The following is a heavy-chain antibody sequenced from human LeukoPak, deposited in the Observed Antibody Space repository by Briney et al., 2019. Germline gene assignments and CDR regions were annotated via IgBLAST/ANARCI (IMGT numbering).Heavy chain of an antibody. D-gene: IGHD3-22*01. CDR1: GGTFSSYA. Sequence: ASVKVSCKASGGTFSSYAIGWVRQAPGQGLEWMGGIIPIFGTANYAQKFQGRVTITADESTSTAYMELSSLRSEDTAVYYCARGGRITMIVVAANSYDAFDIWGQGTMVTVSS. V-gene: IGHV1-69*13. CDR2: IIPIFGTA. CDR3: ARGGRITMIVVAANSYDAFDI. J-gene: IGHJ3*02.